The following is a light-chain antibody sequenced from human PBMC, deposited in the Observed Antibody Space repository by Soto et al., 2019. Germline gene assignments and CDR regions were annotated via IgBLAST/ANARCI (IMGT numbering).Light chain of an antibody. CDR3: QQYATSPHT. J-gene: IGKJ2*01. V-gene: IGKV3-20*01. CDR1: QSVRSNQ. CDR2: GAS. Sequence: EIVLTQSPGTLSLSPGESATLSCRASQSVRSNQVAWYQQKPGQAPRLLIYGASSRATGIPDRFSGVGSETDFTLTISRLEPEDIAVYYCQQYATSPHTFGQGTKLEIK.